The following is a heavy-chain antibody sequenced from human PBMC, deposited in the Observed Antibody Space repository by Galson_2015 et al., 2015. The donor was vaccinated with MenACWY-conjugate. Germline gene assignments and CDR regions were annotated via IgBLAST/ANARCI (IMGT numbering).Heavy chain of an antibody. J-gene: IGHJ3*02. CDR3: AREHDSSGYYSRIPDVVRAFDI. CDR2: IIPIFGTA. CDR1: GGTFSSYA. V-gene: IGHV1-69*13. D-gene: IGHD3-22*01. Sequence: SVKVSCKASGGTFSSYAISWVRQAPGQGLEWMGGIIPIFGTANYAQKFQGRVTITADESTSTAYMELSSLRSEDTAVYYCAREHDSSGYYSRIPDVVRAFDIWGQGTMVTVSS.